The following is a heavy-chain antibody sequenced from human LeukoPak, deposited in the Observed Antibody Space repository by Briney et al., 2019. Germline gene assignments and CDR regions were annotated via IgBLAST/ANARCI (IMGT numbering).Heavy chain of an antibody. J-gene: IGHJ4*02. CDR1: GFTFSIYA. D-gene: IGHD2-21*02. CDR2: ISGSGGTS. Sequence: GGSLRLPCAASGFTFSIYAMIWVRQAPGKGLEWVSAISGSGGTSYYADSVKGRFTISRDNSKNTLDLQMNSLRAEDTALYYCARGLTAISFTDYWGQGTLVTVSS. V-gene: IGHV3-23*01. CDR3: ARGLTAISFTDY.